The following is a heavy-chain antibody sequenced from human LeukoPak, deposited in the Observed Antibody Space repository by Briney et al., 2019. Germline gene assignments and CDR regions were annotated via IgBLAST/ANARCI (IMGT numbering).Heavy chain of an antibody. V-gene: IGHV1-3*01. D-gene: IGHD5-12*01. Sequence: ASVKVSCKASGYTFTNFALHWVRQAPGQSLEWMGWISPGSGSTKYLQKLQDRVTITRDTSAGTAYMEVSSLRSEDTAVYYCAKTTNGYELEYWGQGTLVTVSS. CDR3: AKTTNGYELEY. CDR2: ISPGSGST. CDR1: GYTFTNFA. J-gene: IGHJ4*02.